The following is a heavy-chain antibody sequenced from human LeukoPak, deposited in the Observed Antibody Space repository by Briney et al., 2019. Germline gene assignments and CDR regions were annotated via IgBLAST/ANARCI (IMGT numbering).Heavy chain of an antibody. CDR3: ASLSYYDLSGYFY. J-gene: IGHJ4*02. CDR2: INPNSDGT. V-gene: IGHV1-2*02. Sequence: ASVKVSCKASGYPFIGNYIHWVRQAPGQGLEWMGWINPNSDGTQYSQKVQGRVTLTRGTSITTGYMELSGLTSDDTAVYYCASLSYYDLSGYFYWGQGTLVTVSS. D-gene: IGHD3-22*01. CDR1: GYPFIGNY.